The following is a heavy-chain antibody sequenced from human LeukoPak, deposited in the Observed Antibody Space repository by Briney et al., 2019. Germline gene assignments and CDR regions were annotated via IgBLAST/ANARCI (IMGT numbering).Heavy chain of an antibody. CDR2: ISGSGGST. J-gene: IGHJ4*02. D-gene: IGHD3-3*01. CDR3: AKAPVPSITIFGVVSHAAFDY. Sequence: GGSLRLSCAASGFTFSSYAMSWVRQAPGKGLEWVSAISGSGGSTYYADSVKGRFTISRDNSRNTLYLQMNSLRAEDTAVYYCAKAPVPSITIFGVVSHAAFDYWGQGTLVTVSS. CDR1: GFTFSSYA. V-gene: IGHV3-23*01.